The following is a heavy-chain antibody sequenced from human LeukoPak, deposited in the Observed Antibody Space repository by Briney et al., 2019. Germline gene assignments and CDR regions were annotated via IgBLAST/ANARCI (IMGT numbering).Heavy chain of an antibody. CDR1: GFTFSSYS. V-gene: IGHV3-48*01. D-gene: IGHD3-10*01. CDR2: ISSSSSTI. CDR3: ARDVIPNYYYYGMDV. J-gene: IGHJ6*02. Sequence: GGSLRLSCAASGFTFSSYSMNWVRQAPGKGLEWVSYISSSSSTIYYADSVKGRFTISRDNAKNSLYLQMNSLRAEDTAVYYCARDVIPNYYYYGMDVWGQGTTVTVSS.